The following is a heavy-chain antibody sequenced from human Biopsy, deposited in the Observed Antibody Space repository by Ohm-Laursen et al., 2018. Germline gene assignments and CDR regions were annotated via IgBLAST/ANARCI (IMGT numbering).Heavy chain of an antibody. V-gene: IGHV3-11*01. CDR1: GFSFSDYY. Sequence: SLRLSCAASGFSFSDYYMIWIRQAPGKGLEWVSYISSSGRTMYYADSVKGRFTISRDNANKSLYLQMNSLRAEDTAVYYCATTRSFDNWGQGTLVTVPS. CDR2: ISSSGRTM. J-gene: IGHJ4*02. CDR3: ATTRSFDN. D-gene: IGHD5-24*01.